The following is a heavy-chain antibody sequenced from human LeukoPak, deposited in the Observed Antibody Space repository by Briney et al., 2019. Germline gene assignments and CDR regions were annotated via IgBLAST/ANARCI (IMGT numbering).Heavy chain of an antibody. CDR2: ISSSGSTI. Sequence: QAGGSLRLSCAASGFTFSSYGMNWVRQAPGKGLEWVSYISSSGSTIYYADSVKGRFTISRDNAKNSLYLQMNSLRAEDTAVYYCARTAGTLDYWGQGTLVTVSS. CDR1: GFTFSSYG. V-gene: IGHV3-48*03. J-gene: IGHJ4*02. D-gene: IGHD6-13*01. CDR3: ARTAGTLDY.